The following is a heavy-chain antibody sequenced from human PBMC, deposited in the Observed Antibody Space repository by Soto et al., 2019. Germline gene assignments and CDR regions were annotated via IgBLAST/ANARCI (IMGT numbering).Heavy chain of an antibody. CDR2: IDPSDSYT. Sequence: PGESLKISCKGSGYSFTSYWISWVRQMPGKGLEWMGRIDPSDSYTNYSPSFQGHVTISADKSISTAYLQWSSLKASDTAMYYCARQYGSGSYLGPYGMDVWGQGTTVTVSS. V-gene: IGHV5-10-1*01. D-gene: IGHD3-10*01. CDR3: ARQYGSGSYLGPYGMDV. CDR1: GYSFTSYW. J-gene: IGHJ6*02.